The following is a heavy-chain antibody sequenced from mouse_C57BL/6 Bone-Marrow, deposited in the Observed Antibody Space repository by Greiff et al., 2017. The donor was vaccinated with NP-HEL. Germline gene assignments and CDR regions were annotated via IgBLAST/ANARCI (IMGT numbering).Heavy chain of an antibody. CDR1: GFTFSDYY. V-gene: IGHV5-16*01. CDR2: INYDGSST. J-gene: IGHJ4*01. Sequence: DVKLVESEGGLVQPGSSMKLSCTASGFTFSDYYMAWVRQVPEKGLEWVANINYDGSSTYYLDSLKSRFIISRDNAKNILYLQKSSLKSEDTATYYCARDSSDYYAMDYWGQGTSVTFSS. CDR3: ARDSSDYYAMDY. D-gene: IGHD3-2*02.